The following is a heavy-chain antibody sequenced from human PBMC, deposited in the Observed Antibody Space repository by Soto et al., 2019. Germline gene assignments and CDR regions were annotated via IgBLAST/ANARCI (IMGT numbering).Heavy chain of an antibody. D-gene: IGHD2-15*01. Sequence: QVQLVQSGPEVKKPGASVKVSCKASGYSFPSYAINWVRQAPGQGLESMGWISAYDGNKKYSQKFQGRVIMTTDRATSTAYMELKGLTSDDTAVYYCARGRPGAYCSGGTCQHPPGIDVWGQGTTVTVSS. J-gene: IGHJ6*02. V-gene: IGHV1-18*01. CDR1: GYSFPSYA. CDR3: ARGRPGAYCSGGTCQHPPGIDV. CDR2: ISAYDGNK.